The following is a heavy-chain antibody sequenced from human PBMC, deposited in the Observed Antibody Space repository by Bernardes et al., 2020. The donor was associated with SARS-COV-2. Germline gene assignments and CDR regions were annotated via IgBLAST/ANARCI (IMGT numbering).Heavy chain of an antibody. D-gene: IGHD5-12*01. CDR3: ARWPGGGYPSFFDY. CDR2: IYPGDSDT. V-gene: IGHV5-51*01. Sequence: GESLTISCKGSGYKFANNWIGWVRQMPEKGLEWVGIIYPGDSDTRYSPSFQGQVTISADKSINTAYLQWSSLKASDTAMYFCARWPGGGYPSFFDYWGQGSLVTVSS. J-gene: IGHJ4*02. CDR1: GYKFANNW.